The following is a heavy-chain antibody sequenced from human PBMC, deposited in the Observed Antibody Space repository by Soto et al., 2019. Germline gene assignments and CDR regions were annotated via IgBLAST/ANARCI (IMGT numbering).Heavy chain of an antibody. J-gene: IGHJ5*02. Sequence: QLQLQESGPGLVKPSETLSLTCTVSGGSISSGTYYWGWIRQPPGKGLEWIGSLYYTGRTYYSPSLKRRVTISVDTSKIHFSLNLTSVTAADTAVYYCARRLARGVIGWFDPWGQGTLVTVSS. CDR2: LYYTGRT. CDR3: ARRLARGVIGWFDP. V-gene: IGHV4-39*02. CDR1: GGSISSGTYY. D-gene: IGHD3-10*01.